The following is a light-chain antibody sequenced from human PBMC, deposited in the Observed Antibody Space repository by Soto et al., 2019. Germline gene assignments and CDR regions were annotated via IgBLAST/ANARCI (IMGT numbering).Light chain of an antibody. V-gene: IGLV2-14*03. CDR2: EVT. CDR3: NSYTTRSTLV. Sequence: QSAQSQPASVCWSPGHAITISCTGTSSDVGGYNFVSWYQQHPGKAPKRIIYEVTGRPSGVSHRFSGSKSGNTASLTISGLQSEDEADYYCNSYTTRSTLVFGTGTKVTVL. J-gene: IGLJ1*01. CDR1: SSDVGGYNF.